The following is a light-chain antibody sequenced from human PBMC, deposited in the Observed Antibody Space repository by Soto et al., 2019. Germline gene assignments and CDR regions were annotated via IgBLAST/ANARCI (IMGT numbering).Light chain of an antibody. CDR2: DAS. CDR1: QSISSW. Sequence: DIQMTQSPSSLSASVGDRVTITCRASQSISSWLDWYQQKPGKAPKLLIYDASSLESGVASRFSGSGSGTEFTLTISILQPDDFATYYCQQYNSYLLTVGGGTNEEIK. J-gene: IGKJ4*01. V-gene: IGKV1-5*01. CDR3: QQYNSYLLT.